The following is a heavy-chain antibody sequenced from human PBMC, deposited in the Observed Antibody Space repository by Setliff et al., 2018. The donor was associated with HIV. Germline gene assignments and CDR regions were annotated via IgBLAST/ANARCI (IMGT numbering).Heavy chain of an antibody. D-gene: IGHD1-26*01. CDR3: ARPRNSNNWEAVLF. Sequence: PSETLSLTCTVSGESIRTSSYYWSWIRQTPEKGLEWIGSVYNSGSTYSSPSLTSRVTISVDTSKNQFSLKMTSVTAADMGVYYCARPRNSNNWEAVLFWGKGILVTVSS. CDR2: VYNSGST. CDR1: GESIRTSSYY. V-gene: IGHV4-39*01. J-gene: IGHJ4*02.